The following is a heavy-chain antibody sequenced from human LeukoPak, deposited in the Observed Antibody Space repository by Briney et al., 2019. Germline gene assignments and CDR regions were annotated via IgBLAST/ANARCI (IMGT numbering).Heavy chain of an antibody. CDR2: IHSDGGST. CDR3: ARGTGYGFFDY. J-gene: IGHJ4*02. CDR1: GISFSSSW. Sequence: PGGSLRLSCAASGISFSSSWMHWVRQGPGKGLEWVSRIHSDGGSTTYADSVRGRFTSSRDNAKNSLYLQMNSLRAEDTAVYYCARGTGYGFFDYWGQGTRVTVSS. D-gene: IGHD5-12*01. V-gene: IGHV3-74*01.